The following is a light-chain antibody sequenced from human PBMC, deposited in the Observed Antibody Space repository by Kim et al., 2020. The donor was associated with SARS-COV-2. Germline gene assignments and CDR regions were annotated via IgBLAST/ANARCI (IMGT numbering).Light chain of an antibody. Sequence: EIVLTQSPATLSLSPGEKATLSCRASQSIGNSLAWYQQKPGQAPRLLIYDASSRATGIPARFSGSGSGTDFTLTINSLEPEDFAVYYCQQSGIWPPLTFGGGTKVDIK. CDR2: DAS. J-gene: IGKJ4*01. CDR1: QSIGNS. V-gene: IGKV3-11*01. CDR3: QQSGIWPPLT.